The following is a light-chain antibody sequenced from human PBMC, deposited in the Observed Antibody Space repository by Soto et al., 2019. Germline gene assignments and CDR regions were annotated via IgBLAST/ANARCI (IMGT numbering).Light chain of an antibody. Sequence: EIVMTQSPATLSVSPGERATLSCRASQSVSSNLAWYQQKPGQAPRLLIYGASTRATGIPARFSGSGSGTEFTLTISSLQSKDFAVYYCQQYNNWPPYMYTFGQGTKLEIK. CDR1: QSVSSN. CDR3: QQYNNWPPYMYT. CDR2: GAS. J-gene: IGKJ2*01. V-gene: IGKV3-15*01.